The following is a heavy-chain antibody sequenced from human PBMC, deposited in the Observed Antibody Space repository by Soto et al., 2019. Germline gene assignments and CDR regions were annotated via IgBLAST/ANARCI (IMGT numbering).Heavy chain of an antibody. J-gene: IGHJ4*02. D-gene: IGHD3-3*01. CDR2: ISSSGETI. CDR3: ARDSWVFGVDY. Sequence: QVQLVESGGGLVQPGGSLRLSCAASGFTLRDYYMSWIRQAPGKGLEWVSYISSSGETIYYADSVKGRFTISRDSAKNSLSLQMNSLRAEDTAVYYCARDSWVFGVDYWGQGSRVTVSS. CDR1: GFTLRDYY. V-gene: IGHV3-11*01.